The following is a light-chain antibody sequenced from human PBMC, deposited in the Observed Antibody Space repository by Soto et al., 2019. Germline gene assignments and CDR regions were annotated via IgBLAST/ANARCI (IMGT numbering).Light chain of an antibody. CDR2: DVT. J-gene: IGLJ1*01. CDR3: SSYTPRSTLV. Sequence: QSALTQPASVAGSPGQSITISCTGTSSDVGAYDFVSWYQHYPGKAPKLVTFDVTHRPPGISDRFSGSNSANTASLTISGLQAEYEAFYYCSSYTPRSTLVFGGGTKVTVL. CDR1: SSDVGAYDF. V-gene: IGLV2-14*01.